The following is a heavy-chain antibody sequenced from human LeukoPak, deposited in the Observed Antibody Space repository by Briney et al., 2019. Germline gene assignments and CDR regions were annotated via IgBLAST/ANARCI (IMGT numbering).Heavy chain of an antibody. CDR2: IYYSGST. V-gene: IGHV4-31*03. D-gene: IGHD6-13*01. J-gene: IGHJ4*02. CDR3: AREQKQQLVNYFDY. Sequence: SQTLSLTCTVSGGSISSGGYYWSWIRQHPGKGLEWIGYIYYSGSTYYNPSLKSRVTISVDTSKNQFPLKLSSVTAADTAVYYCAREQKQQLVNYFDYWGQGTLVTVSS. CDR1: GGSISSGGYY.